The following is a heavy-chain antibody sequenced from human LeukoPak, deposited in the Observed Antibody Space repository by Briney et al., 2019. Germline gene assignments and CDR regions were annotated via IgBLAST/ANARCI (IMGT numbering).Heavy chain of an antibody. D-gene: IGHD7-27*01. CDR3: ARHSAEKYTGAYGWAPPDDY. J-gene: IGHJ4*02. Sequence: SETLSLTCSVSGGSISSYYWSWIRQPPGKGLEWIGYIYYSGRTNYNPSLKSRVTISVDTSKSQFSLKLRFVTTEDTAVYYCARHSAEKYTGAYGWAPPDDYWGQGTLVTVSS. CDR1: GGSISSYY. V-gene: IGHV4-59*01. CDR2: IYYSGRT.